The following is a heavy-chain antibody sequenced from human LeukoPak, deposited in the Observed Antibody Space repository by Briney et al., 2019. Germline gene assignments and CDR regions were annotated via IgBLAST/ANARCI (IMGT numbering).Heavy chain of an antibody. Sequence: SETLSLTCTVSGGSISSSSYYWGWIRQPPGKGLEWIGSIYYSGSTYDNPSLKSRVTISVDTSKNQFSLKLSSVTAADTAVYYCARQPYYDILTGYEPFDYWGQGTLVTVSS. CDR2: IYYSGST. V-gene: IGHV4-39*01. D-gene: IGHD3-9*01. CDR3: ARQPYYDILTGYEPFDY. J-gene: IGHJ4*02. CDR1: GGSISSSSYY.